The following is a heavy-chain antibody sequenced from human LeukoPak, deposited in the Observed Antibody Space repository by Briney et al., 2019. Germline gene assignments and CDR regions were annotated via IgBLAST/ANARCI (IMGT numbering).Heavy chain of an antibody. Sequence: GGSLRLSRAASGFTANTKNMNWVRQAPGKGLEWVSSIKSDAGTDYADSVRGRFTTSRDDSKNTLYLQMNSLRVDDTAVYYCARRRGGFGEGDFDYWGQGTLVTVSS. J-gene: IGHJ4*02. V-gene: IGHV3-66*04. CDR1: GFTANTKN. CDR2: IKSDAGT. CDR3: ARRRGGFGEGDFDY. D-gene: IGHD3-10*01.